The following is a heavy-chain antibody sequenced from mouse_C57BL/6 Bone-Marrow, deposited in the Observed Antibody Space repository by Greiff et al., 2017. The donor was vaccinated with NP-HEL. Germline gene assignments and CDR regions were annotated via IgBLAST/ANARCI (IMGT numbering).Heavy chain of an antibody. V-gene: IGHV1-39*01. CDR2: INPNYGTT. J-gene: IGHJ3*01. D-gene: IGHD1-1*02. Sequence: EVQLQQSGPELVKPGASVKISCKASGYSFTDYNMNWVKQSNGKSLEWIGVINPNYGTTSYNQKFKGKATLTVDQSSRTAYMQLNSLTSEDSAVYYFASADYYGPWFAYWGQGTLVTVSA. CDR3: ASADYYGPWFAY. CDR1: GYSFTDYN.